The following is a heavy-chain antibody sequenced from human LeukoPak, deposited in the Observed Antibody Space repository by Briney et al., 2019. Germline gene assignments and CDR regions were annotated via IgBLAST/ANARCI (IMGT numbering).Heavy chain of an antibody. CDR1: GFTFNSYW. V-gene: IGHV3-74*01. J-gene: IGHJ3*01. Sequence: QAGGSLRLSCGVSGFTFNSYWIHWVRQTPGKGLEWVSSIEFDGSDTRYADSVTRRFTISRDNAKKTLYLQMNSLRAEDTAVYYCARDPRTAFDVWGQGTMVTVSS. CDR2: IEFDGSDT. CDR3: ARDPRTAFDV.